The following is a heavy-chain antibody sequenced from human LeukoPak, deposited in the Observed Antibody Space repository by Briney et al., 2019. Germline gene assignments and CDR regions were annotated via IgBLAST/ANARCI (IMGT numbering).Heavy chain of an antibody. CDR2: INHSGST. V-gene: IGHV4-39*07. Sequence: SETLSLTCTVSGGSISSSSYYWGWIRQPPGKGLEWIGEINHSGSTNYNPSLKSRVTISVDTSKYQFSLKLSSVTAADTAVYYCARVAYYYDSGYFDYWGQGTLVTVSS. CDR3: ARVAYYYDSGYFDY. D-gene: IGHD3-22*01. J-gene: IGHJ4*02. CDR1: GGSISSSSYY.